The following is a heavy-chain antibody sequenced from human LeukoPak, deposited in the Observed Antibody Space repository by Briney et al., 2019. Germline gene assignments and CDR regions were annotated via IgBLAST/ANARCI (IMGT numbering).Heavy chain of an antibody. CDR2: IRYDGSNN. CDR3: ARVLRYCSGGNCYSGGLGYMDV. Sequence: PGGSLSLSCAASGFTFSSYGMHWVRQAPGKGLEWVAFIRYDGSNNYYADSVKGRFTISRDNAKNSLYLQMNSLRAEDTAVYYCARVLRYCSGGNCYSGGLGYMDVWGKGTTVTISS. CDR1: GFTFSSYG. J-gene: IGHJ6*03. D-gene: IGHD2-15*01. V-gene: IGHV3-30*02.